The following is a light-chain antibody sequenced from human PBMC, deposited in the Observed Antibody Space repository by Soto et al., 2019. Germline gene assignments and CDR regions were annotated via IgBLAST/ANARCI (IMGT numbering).Light chain of an antibody. CDR1: QSISSSF. CDR2: SAS. J-gene: IGKJ1*01. Sequence: EIVLTQSPSTLSLSPGERATLSCRASQSISSSFLAWYQQKPGQAPRLLIYSASSRATGVPDRFSGSGSGTDFTLTISRLEPEDFVVYYCQQYSTSPKWTFGQGTKVDIK. V-gene: IGKV3-20*01. CDR3: QQYSTSPKWT.